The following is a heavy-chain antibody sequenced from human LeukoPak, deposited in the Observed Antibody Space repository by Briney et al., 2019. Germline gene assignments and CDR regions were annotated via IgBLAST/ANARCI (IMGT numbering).Heavy chain of an antibody. J-gene: IGHJ4*02. D-gene: IGHD4-17*01. V-gene: IGHV4-61*02. Sequence: SETLSLTCTVSGNSISSGDNYWSWIRQPAGKGLEWIGRIYTSGSTNYNPSLKSRVSISRDTSKNQFSLRLSSVTAADTAVYYCARRRTVSGFDYWGQGTLVTVSS. CDR2: IYTSGST. CDR3: ARRRTVSGFDY. CDR1: GNSISSGDNY.